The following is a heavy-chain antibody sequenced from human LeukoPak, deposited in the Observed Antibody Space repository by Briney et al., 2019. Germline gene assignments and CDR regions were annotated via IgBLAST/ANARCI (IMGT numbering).Heavy chain of an antibody. V-gene: IGHV1-2*02. J-gene: IGHJ4*02. CDR2: INPNSGGT. Sequence: ASVKVSCKASGYTFTGSYMHWVRQAPGQGLEWMGWINPNSGGTNYAQKFQGRVTMTRDTSISTAYMELSRLRSDDTAVYYCARAIYSSSWYVKWGQGTLVTVSS. CDR3: ARAIYSSSWYVK. D-gene: IGHD6-13*01. CDR1: GYTFTGSY.